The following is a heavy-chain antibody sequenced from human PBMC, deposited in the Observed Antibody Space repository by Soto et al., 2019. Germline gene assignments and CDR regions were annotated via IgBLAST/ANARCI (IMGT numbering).Heavy chain of an antibody. CDR1: GGSVSIYY. CDR2: IYYSGST. D-gene: IGHD3-22*01. J-gene: IGHJ4*02. CDR3: ERVQVAYYYDSSGPYYFDY. V-gene: IGHV4-59*02. Sequence: ETLSLACAVSGGSVSIYYLSWIRQPPGKGLEWIGYIYYSGSTNYNPSLKSRVTISVDTSKNQFSLKLSSVTAADTAVYYCERVQVAYYYDSSGPYYFDYWGQGTLVTVYS.